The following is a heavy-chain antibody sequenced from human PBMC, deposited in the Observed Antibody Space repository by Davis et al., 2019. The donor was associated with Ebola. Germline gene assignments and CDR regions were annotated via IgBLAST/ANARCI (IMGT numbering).Heavy chain of an antibody. V-gene: IGHV3-13*01. J-gene: IGHJ6*02. CDR1: GFAFSRYD. CDR3: ARVHGDYSNYYGMDV. D-gene: IGHD4-11*01. CDR2: IGITGDI. Sequence: PGGTLTLSCAASGFAFSRYDLPWVCQVKRQGLDWVSVIGITGDINYSGSVKGRFTISRDNGKNFLYLQMNNLRAEDTAEYYCARVHGDYSNYYGMDVWGQGTTVTISS.